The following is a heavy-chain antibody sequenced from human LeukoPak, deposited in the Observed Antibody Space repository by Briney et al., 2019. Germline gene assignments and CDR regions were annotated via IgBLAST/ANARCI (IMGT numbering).Heavy chain of an antibody. J-gene: IGHJ3*02. CDR2: INPNSDGT. V-gene: IGHV1-2*02. CDR1: GYTFTGYY. Sequence: ASVKVSCKASGYTFTGYYIHWVRQAPGQGLKWMGWINPNSDGTNYAQEFQGRVTMTRDTSINTAYMDLRRLTSDDTAVYYCAGDQGSFQAAILWDGFDIWGKGKMVTVSS. CDR3: AGDQGSFQAAILWDGFDI. D-gene: IGHD2-2*02.